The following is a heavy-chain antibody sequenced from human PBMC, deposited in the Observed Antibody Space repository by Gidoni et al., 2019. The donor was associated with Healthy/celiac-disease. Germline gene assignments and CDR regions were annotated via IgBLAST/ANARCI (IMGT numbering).Heavy chain of an antibody. Sequence: QVQLVQSGAEVKKPGSSVKVSCKASGGTFSSYAISWVRQAPGQGLEWMGRIIPILGIANYAQKFQGRVTITADKSTSTAYMELSSLRSEDTAVYYCAREDGGYFDYGSKYYYYYMDVWGKGTTVTVSS. CDR1: GGTFSSYA. CDR3: AREDGGYFDYGSKYYYYYMDV. CDR2: IIPILGIA. D-gene: IGHD3-10*01. J-gene: IGHJ6*03. V-gene: IGHV1-69*04.